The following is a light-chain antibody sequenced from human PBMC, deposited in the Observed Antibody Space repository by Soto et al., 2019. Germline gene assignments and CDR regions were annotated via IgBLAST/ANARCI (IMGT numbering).Light chain of an antibody. CDR1: QSVSSY. CDR2: SAS. CDR3: HQRQSWPRT. Sequence: EIVLTQSPATPSVSPGERATLSCRASQSVSSYLAWYQQKPGQAPRLLIYSASSRATGIPARFSGSGSETDFTLTISDVEPEDFAVYYCHQRQSWPRTFGQGTKVDIK. V-gene: IGKV3-11*01. J-gene: IGKJ1*01.